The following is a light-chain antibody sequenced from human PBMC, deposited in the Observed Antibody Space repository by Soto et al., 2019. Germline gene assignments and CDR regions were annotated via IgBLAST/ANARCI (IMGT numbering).Light chain of an antibody. CDR1: QTISSS. Sequence: DIQMTQSPSTLSASVGDRVTITCRASQTISSSLAWYQHKPGKAPKLLIFDATTLQTGVPSRFSGSGSGTEFTLTITGLQPDDFATYYCQQHNDYTAVTFGQGTKVEIK. J-gene: IGKJ2*01. CDR2: DAT. V-gene: IGKV1-5*01. CDR3: QQHNDYTAVT.